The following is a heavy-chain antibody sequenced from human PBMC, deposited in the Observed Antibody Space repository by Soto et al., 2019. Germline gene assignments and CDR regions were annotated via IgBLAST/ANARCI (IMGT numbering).Heavy chain of an antibody. CDR2: ISGSGGST. D-gene: IGHD5-18*01. J-gene: IGHJ4*02. CDR1: GFTFSSYA. Sequence: PGGSLRLSCAASGFTFSSYAMSWVRQAPGKGLEWVSAISGSGGSTYYADSVKGRFTISRDNSKNTLYLQMNILRAEDTAVYYCAKDRRRGGYSYGYCFDYWGQGTLVTVSS. V-gene: IGHV3-23*01. CDR3: AKDRRRGGYSYGYCFDY.